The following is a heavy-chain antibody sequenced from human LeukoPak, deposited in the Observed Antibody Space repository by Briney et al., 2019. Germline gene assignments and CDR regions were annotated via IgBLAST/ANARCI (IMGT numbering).Heavy chain of an antibody. CDR3: ARSQSQSGSYRYYFTY. V-gene: IGHV4-61*08. J-gene: IGHJ4*02. CDR1: GVSVGSAGYY. Sequence: SETLSLTCSVSGVSVGSAGYYWTWIRQPPGKGLEWIGYMYYSGNSNYDPFLKSRVTMSLDPSKNRFSLKLSSVTAADTAVYYCARSQSQSGSYRYYFTYWGQGTLVTVSS. CDR2: MYYSGNS. D-gene: IGHD1-26*01.